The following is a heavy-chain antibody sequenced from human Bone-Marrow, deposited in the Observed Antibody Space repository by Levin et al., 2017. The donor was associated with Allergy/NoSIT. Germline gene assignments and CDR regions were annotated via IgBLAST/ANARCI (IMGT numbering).Heavy chain of an antibody. CDR3: AKGLLFDY. CDR1: GFTFSSYG. V-gene: IGHV3-30*18. CDR2: ISYDGSNK. J-gene: IGHJ4*02. Sequence: GESLKISCAASGFTFSSYGMHWVRQAPGKGLEWVAVISYDGSNKYYADSVKGRFTISRDNSKNTLYLQMNSLRAEDTAVYYCAKGLLFDYWGQGTLVTVSS. D-gene: IGHD2/OR15-2a*01.